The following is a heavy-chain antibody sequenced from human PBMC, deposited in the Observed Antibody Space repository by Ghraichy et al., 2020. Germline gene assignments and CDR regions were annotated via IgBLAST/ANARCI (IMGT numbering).Heavy chain of an antibody. Sequence: SVKVSCKSSGYTYSAYYIHWVRQAPGQGLEWMGWINPNSGSTNYAENFQGRVTMTRDTSISTDYMELSRLRSDDTAVYYCARSAVETAMVIDYWGQGTLVTVSS. J-gene: IGHJ4*02. CDR2: INPNSGST. CDR3: ARSAVETAMVIDY. D-gene: IGHD5-18*01. CDR1: GYTYSAYY. V-gene: IGHV1-2*02.